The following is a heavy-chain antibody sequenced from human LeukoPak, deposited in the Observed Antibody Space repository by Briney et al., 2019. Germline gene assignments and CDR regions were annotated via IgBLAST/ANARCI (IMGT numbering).Heavy chain of an antibody. D-gene: IGHD3-10*02. CDR1: GFTFDDYA. CDR3: AKASMIGGAFDI. Sequence: AGGSLRLSCAASGFTFDDYAMHWVRQAPGKGLEWVSGISWNSGSIGYADSVKGRFTISRDNAKNSLYLQMNSLRAEDTALYYCAKASMIGGAFDIWGQGTMVTVSS. CDR2: ISWNSGSI. V-gene: IGHV3-9*01. J-gene: IGHJ3*02.